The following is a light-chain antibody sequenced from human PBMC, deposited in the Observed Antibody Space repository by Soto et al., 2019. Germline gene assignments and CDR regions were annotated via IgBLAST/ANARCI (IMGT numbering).Light chain of an antibody. CDR3: CSYTSSSTVV. J-gene: IGLJ2*01. CDR2: EVT. Sequence: QSVLTQPASVSGSPGQSITISCTGTSSDVGSHNFVSWYQQRPGKAPKLMIFEVTKRPSGVSSRFSASKSGNTASLTISGVQAEDEADYYCCSYTSSSTVVFGGGTKLTVL. V-gene: IGLV2-14*02. CDR1: SSDVGSHNF.